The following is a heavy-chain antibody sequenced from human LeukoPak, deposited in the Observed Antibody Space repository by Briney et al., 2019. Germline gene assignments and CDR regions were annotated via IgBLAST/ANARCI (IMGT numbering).Heavy chain of an antibody. CDR1: GYSFTSYW. V-gene: IGHV5-51*01. J-gene: IGHJ4*02. CDR3: ARQIAVDSVRGEFDY. D-gene: IGHD3-10*01. CDR2: IYPGDSDT. Sequence: GESLKISCKVSGYSFTSYWIGWVRQMPGKGLEWMGIIYPGDSDTRYSPSFQGQVTISADKSISTAYLQWSSLKASDTAMYYCARQIAVDSVRGEFDYWGQGTLVTVSS.